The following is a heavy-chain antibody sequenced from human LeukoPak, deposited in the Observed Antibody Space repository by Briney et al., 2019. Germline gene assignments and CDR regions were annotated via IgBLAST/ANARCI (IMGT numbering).Heavy chain of an antibody. CDR3: AKSDCSVITCYVLDY. CDR1: GFTFTNHA. J-gene: IGHJ4*02. CDR2: ISGSGTNT. D-gene: IGHD2-2*01. V-gene: IGHV3-23*01. Sequence: GGSLRLSCTASGFTFTNHAMSWVRQAPGKGLEWASAISGSGTNTYYADSVRGRFTISKDNSKNTLYLRMSSLRAEDTAVYYCAKSDCSVITCYVLDYWGQGTLVTVSS.